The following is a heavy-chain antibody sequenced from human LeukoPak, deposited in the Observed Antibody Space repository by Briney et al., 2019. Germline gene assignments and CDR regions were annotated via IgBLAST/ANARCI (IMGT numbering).Heavy chain of an antibody. V-gene: IGHV4-30-2*03. CDR2: IYYSGST. J-gene: IGHJ4*02. D-gene: IGHD3-9*01. CDR1: GGSISSGSYY. CDR3: ARHIGQGGLRYFDWLLPDY. Sequence: PSQTLSLTCTVSGGSISSGSYYWSWIRQPAGKGLEWIGSIYYSGSTYYNPSLKSRVTISVDTSKNQFSLKLSSVTAADTAVYYCARHIGQGGLRYFDWLLPDYWGQGTLVTVSS.